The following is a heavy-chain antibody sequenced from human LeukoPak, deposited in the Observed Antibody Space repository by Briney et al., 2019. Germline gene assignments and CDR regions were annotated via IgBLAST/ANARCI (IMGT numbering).Heavy chain of an antibody. D-gene: IGHD3-10*01. CDR1: GYSFTNYW. Sequence: GASLKISSKGSGYSFTNYWIAWVRQMPGKGLEWMGMTYPGDSDTSYSPSFQCQVTISADKSITTPYLQCSSLKASHTAMYYCARTRSGSYYSPFAYWGQGTLVTVSS. CDR2: TYPGDSDT. CDR3: ARTRSGSYYSPFAY. V-gene: IGHV5-51*01. J-gene: IGHJ4*02.